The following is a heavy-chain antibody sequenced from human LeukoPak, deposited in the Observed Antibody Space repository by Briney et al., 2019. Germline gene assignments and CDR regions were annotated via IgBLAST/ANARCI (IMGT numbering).Heavy chain of an antibody. CDR3: ARDYCGGDCYEVDY. Sequence: RGSLRLSCAASGFTFSSYAMHWVRQAPGKGLEWVAVISYDGSNKYYADSVKGRFTISRDNSKNTLYLQMNSLRAEDTAVYYCARDYCGGDCYEVDYWGQGTLVTVSS. CDR2: ISYDGSNK. J-gene: IGHJ4*02. V-gene: IGHV3-30-3*01. CDR1: GFTFSSYA. D-gene: IGHD2-21*02.